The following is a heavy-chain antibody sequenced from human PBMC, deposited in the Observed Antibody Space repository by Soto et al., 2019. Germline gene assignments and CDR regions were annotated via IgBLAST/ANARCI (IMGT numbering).Heavy chain of an antibody. CDR2: ISAYNGNT. Sequence: QVQLVQSGAEVKKPGASVKVSCKASGYTFTSYGISWVRQAPGQGLEWLGWISAYNGNTNYAQKLQGRVTMTTDPPTSTANRELRSMSADDTAVYYCAIGLMTTVTKGCYFDLWGRGPLVTVSS. V-gene: IGHV1-18*01. CDR1: GYTFTSYG. CDR3: AIGLMTTVTKGCYFDL. D-gene: IGHD4-17*01. J-gene: IGHJ2*01.